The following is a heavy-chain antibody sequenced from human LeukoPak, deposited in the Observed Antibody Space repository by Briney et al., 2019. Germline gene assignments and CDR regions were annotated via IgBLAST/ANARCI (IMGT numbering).Heavy chain of an antibody. Sequence: SGRSLRLSCAASGFTFSSYAMHWVRQAPGKGLEWVALISYHGDITYYADSVKCRFTLSRDNSKSTLFLQLNSLRAEDTAVYYCARDSTYYYDSGSSGPHYFDFWGQGTLVTVSS. CDR2: ISYHGDIT. CDR1: GFTFSSYA. V-gene: IGHV3-30*01. J-gene: IGHJ4*02. CDR3: ARDSTYYYDSGSSGPHYFDF. D-gene: IGHD3-10*01.